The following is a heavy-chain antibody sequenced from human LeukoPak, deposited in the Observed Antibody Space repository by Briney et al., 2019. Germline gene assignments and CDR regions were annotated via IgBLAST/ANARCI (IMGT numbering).Heavy chain of an antibody. CDR2: TYYRSKWYN. CDR3: ARDPLRSNYYSYYGMDV. V-gene: IGHV6-1*01. CDR1: GDSVSSNSAA. D-gene: IGHD5-12*01. J-gene: IGHJ6*02. Sequence: SQTLSLTCAISGDSVSSNSAAWNWIRQSPSRGLEWLGRTYYRSKWYNDYAVSVKSLITINADTSKNQFFLQLNSVTPEHTAVYYCARDPLRSNYYSYYGMDVWGQGTTVTVSS.